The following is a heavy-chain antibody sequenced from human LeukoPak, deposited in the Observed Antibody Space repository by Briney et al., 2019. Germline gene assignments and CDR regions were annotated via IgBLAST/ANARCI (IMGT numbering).Heavy chain of an antibody. V-gene: IGHV4-39*07. D-gene: IGHD6-6*01. CDR3: ARDGFSSSSHFDY. Sequence: SETLSLTCTVSGGSMTSSSYYWGWIRQPPGKGLEWIGSIYYSGSTYYNPSIKSRVTISVDTSKNQFSLKLSSVTAADTAVYYCARDGFSSSSHFDYWGQGTLVTVSS. CDR1: GGSMTSSSYY. CDR2: IYYSGST. J-gene: IGHJ4*02.